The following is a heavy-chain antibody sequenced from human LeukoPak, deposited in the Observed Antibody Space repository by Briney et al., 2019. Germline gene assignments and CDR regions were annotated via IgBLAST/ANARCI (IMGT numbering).Heavy chain of an antibody. Sequence: SVTVSCKASGGTFSSYTISWVRQAPGQGLEWMGRIIPILGIANYAQKFQGRVTITAGKSTSTAYMELSSLRSEDTAVYYCASESGSYNDAFDIWGQGTMVTVSS. V-gene: IGHV1-69*02. D-gene: IGHD1-26*01. CDR1: GGTFSSYT. CDR3: ASESGSYNDAFDI. J-gene: IGHJ3*02. CDR2: IIPILGIA.